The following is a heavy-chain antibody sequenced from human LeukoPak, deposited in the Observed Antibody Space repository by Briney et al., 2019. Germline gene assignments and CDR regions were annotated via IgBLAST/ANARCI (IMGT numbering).Heavy chain of an antibody. CDR2: INPNSGGT. J-gene: IGHJ4*02. CDR3: ARDKGISSGWYWIFDY. Sequence: GASVKVSCKASGYTFTSYGISWVRQAPGQGLEWMGWINPNSGGTNYAQKFQGRVTMTRDTSISTAYMELSRLRSDDTAVYYCARDKGISSGWYWIFDYWGQGTLVTVSS. CDR1: GYTFTSYG. D-gene: IGHD6-19*01. V-gene: IGHV1-2*02.